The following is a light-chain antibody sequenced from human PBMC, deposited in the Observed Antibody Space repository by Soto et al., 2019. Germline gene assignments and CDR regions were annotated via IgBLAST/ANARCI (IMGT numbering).Light chain of an antibody. CDR1: SSDVGGYNY. J-gene: IGLJ1*01. CDR3: SSYTSSRTLYV. Sequence: QSALTQPASVTRSPGRSITIPCTGTSSDVGGYNYVSWYQQHPGKAPKLMIYDVSNRPSGVSNRFSGSKSGNTASLTISGLQAEDEADYYCSSYTSSRTLYVFGTGTKVTV. CDR2: DVS. V-gene: IGLV2-14*01.